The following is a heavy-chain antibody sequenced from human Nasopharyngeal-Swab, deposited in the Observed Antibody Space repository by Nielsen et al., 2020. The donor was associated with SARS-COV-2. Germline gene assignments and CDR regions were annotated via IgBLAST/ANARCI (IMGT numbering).Heavy chain of an antibody. CDR1: GYTFSDYF. J-gene: IGHJ4*02. CDR3: ARKKQLVRPFDY. D-gene: IGHD6-13*01. V-gene: IGHV1-2*06. CDR2: LNPNTGVA. Sequence: ASVKVSCKTSGYTFSDYFLHWVREAPGQGLEWMGRLNPNTGVANYAQKFQGRVTMTRDTSLSTGYMELSSLRSGDTAVYYCARKKQLVRPFDYWGQGTLVTVSS.